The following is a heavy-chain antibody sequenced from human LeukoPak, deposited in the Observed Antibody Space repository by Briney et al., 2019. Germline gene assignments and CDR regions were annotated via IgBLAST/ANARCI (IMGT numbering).Heavy chain of an antibody. CDR1: GLTFSNYA. Sequence: PGGSLRLSCATSGLTFSNYAMNWVRQAPGKGLEWVSGISGSGGSTYYADSVKGRFTISRDNSKNTMYLQINSLRAEDTAVYYCVSADRVVVLYYFDYWGQGTLVAVSS. V-gene: IGHV3-23*01. D-gene: IGHD3-22*01. CDR2: ISGSGGST. J-gene: IGHJ4*02. CDR3: VSADRVVVLYYFDY.